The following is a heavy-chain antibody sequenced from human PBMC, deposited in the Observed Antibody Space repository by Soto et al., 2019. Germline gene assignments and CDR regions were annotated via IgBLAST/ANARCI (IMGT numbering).Heavy chain of an antibody. CDR1: GFTFSNYG. CDR2: ISNDGSNK. CDR3: AKDRETSSGWYDKYWFDP. Sequence: QVQLVESGGGVVQPGTSLRLSCAASGFTFSNYGMHWVRQAPGKGLEWVAVISNDGSNKYYADSVKGPFTISRDNSKNTLYLQMNSLRAEDTAVYYCAKDRETSSGWYDKYWFDPWGQGTLVTVSS. V-gene: IGHV3-30*18. D-gene: IGHD6-19*01. J-gene: IGHJ5*02.